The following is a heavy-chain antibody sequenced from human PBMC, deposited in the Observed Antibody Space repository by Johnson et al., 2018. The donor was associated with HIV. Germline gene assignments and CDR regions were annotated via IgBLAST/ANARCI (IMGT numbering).Heavy chain of an antibody. CDR3: ARDRGGATAFDI. V-gene: IGHV3-11*04. D-gene: IGHD1-26*01. CDR1: GCSFSDYN. CDR2: ISGGGSAI. J-gene: IGHJ3*02. Sequence: QVQLVESGGGLVKPGGSMRLYCAAYGCSFSDYNMSWIRQPPAKGLGWISYISGGGSAIYYADSVKGRFTLSRDNAKNSLYLQMNSLRAEDTAVYYCARDRGGATAFDIWGQGTLVTVSS.